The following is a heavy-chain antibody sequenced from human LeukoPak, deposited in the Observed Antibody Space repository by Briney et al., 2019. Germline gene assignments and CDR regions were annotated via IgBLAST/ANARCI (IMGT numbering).Heavy chain of an antibody. V-gene: IGHV4-34*01. Sequence: PSETLSLTCAVYGGSFSGYYWSWIRQPPGKGLEWIGEINHSGSTNYNPSLKSRVTISVDTSKNQFSLKLSSVTAADTAVYYCASEPSATTGRDYWGQGTLVTVSS. CDR1: GGSFSGYY. CDR3: ASEPSATTGRDY. CDR2: INHSGST. J-gene: IGHJ4*02. D-gene: IGHD4-17*01.